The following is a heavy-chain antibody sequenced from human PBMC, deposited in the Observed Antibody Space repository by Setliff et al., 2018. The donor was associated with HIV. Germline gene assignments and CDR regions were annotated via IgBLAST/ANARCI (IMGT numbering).Heavy chain of an antibody. CDR3: ARRIGAGNFDY. J-gene: IGHJ4*02. Sequence: SETLSLTCTVSGGSFSSYHWSWIRQPPGKGLEWIGYIYTSGSTHYNPSLKSRVTISVDTSKNQFSLKLSSVTAADTAVYYCARRIGAGNFDYWGQGTLVTVSS. CDR1: GGSFSSYH. CDR2: IYTSGST. V-gene: IGHV4-4*09. D-gene: IGHD3-16*01.